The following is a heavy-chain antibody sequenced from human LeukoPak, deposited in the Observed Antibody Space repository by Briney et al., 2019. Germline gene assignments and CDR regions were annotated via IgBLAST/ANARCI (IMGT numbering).Heavy chain of an antibody. J-gene: IGHJ4*02. D-gene: IGHD6-25*01. CDR3: ARPRAQRPPHFDY. CDR1: GYSFTSYW. CDR2: IYPGDSDT. Sequence: GESLKISCKGSGYSFTSYWIGWVRQMPGKGLEWMGIIYPGDSDTRYSPSFQGQVTVSADKSISTAYLQWSSLKASDTAMYYCARPRAQRPPHFDYWGQGTLVTVSS. V-gene: IGHV5-51*01.